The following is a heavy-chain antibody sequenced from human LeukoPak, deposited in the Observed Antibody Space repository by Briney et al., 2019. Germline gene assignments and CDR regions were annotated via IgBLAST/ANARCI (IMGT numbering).Heavy chain of an antibody. CDR1: GFTFSSYA. CDR2: ISDSGATT. D-gene: IGHD6-13*01. CDR3: AKVTAWYSSSWYLAN. V-gene: IGHV3-23*01. J-gene: IGHJ4*02. Sequence: GGSLRLSCAASGFTFSSYAMSWVRQAPGKGLEWVSSISDSGATTYYADSVKGRFTISRDNSKNTLYLQMNSLRAEDTAVYHCAKVTAWYSSSWYLANWGQGTLVTVSS.